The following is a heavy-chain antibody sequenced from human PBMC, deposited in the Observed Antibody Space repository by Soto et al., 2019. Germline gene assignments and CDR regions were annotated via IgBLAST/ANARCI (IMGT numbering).Heavy chain of an antibody. CDR3: AGPDSSSWVHAEYFQH. J-gene: IGHJ1*01. D-gene: IGHD6-13*01. CDR2: IYYSGST. CDR1: GGSISSSSYY. Sequence: QLQLQESGPGLVKPSETLSLTCTVSGGSISSSSYYWGWIRQPPGKGLEWIGSIYYSGSTYYNPSLKSGVTISVDTSKNQFSTKLSSVTAADTAVYYCAGPDSSSWVHAEYFQHWGQGTLVTVSS. V-gene: IGHV4-39*01.